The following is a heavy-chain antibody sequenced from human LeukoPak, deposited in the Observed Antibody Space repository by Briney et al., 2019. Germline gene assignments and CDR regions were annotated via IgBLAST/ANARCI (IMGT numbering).Heavy chain of an antibody. D-gene: IGHD6-19*01. J-gene: IGHJ4*02. CDR1: GFTFSSYA. Sequence: PGGSLRLSCAASGFTFSSYAMSWVRQAPGKGLEWDSSVSGTSEYIYYADSVRGRFTISRDNAKNTVYLQMNSLRAEDTAVYYCARWYSSGWYSDYWGQGTLVTVSS. CDR3: ARWYSSGWYSDY. V-gene: IGHV3-21*06. CDR2: VSGTSEYI.